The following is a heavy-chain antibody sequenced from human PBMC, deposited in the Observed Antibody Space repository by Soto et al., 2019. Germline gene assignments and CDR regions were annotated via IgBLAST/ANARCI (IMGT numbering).Heavy chain of an antibody. CDR1: GFSLSTSGMC. J-gene: IGHJ6*02. Sequence: GSGTTLVNPTHTLTLTCTFSGFSLSTSGMCVSWIRQPPGKALEWLALIDWDDDKYYSTSLKTRLTISKDTSKNQVVLTMTNMDPVDTATYYCARIGYCTSRHYYYGMDVWGQGTTVTVSS. D-gene: IGHD2-8*01. CDR2: IDWDDDK. CDR3: ARIGYCTSRHYYYGMDV. V-gene: IGHV2-70*01.